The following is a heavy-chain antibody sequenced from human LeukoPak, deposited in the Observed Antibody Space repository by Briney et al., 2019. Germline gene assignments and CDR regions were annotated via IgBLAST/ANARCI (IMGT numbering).Heavy chain of an antibody. CDR1: GYTFTSYD. CDR3: ARVLSSSWYPYYYYMDV. D-gene: IGHD6-13*01. J-gene: IGHJ6*03. Sequence: GASVKVSCKASGYTFTSYDINWVQQATGQGLEWMGWMNPNSGNTGYAQKFQGRVTMTRNTSISTAYMELSSLRSEDTAVYYCARVLSSSWYPYYYYMDVWGKGTTVTVSS. CDR2: MNPNSGNT. V-gene: IGHV1-8*01.